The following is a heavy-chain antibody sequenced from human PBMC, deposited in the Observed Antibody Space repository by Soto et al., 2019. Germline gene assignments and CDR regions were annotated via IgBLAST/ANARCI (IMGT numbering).Heavy chain of an antibody. Sequence: PGGSLRLSCAASGFMFSDSWMHWVRQAPGKGLVWVSRIHPGGTLTHYADSVKGRFTTSRDNVKSTVFLQLSSLRAEDTAVYYCVRDIRSGDFGGQGTLVTVSS. CDR2: IHPGGTLT. D-gene: IGHD6-19*01. V-gene: IGHV3-74*01. CDR3: VRDIRSGDF. CDR1: GFMFSDSW. J-gene: IGHJ4*02.